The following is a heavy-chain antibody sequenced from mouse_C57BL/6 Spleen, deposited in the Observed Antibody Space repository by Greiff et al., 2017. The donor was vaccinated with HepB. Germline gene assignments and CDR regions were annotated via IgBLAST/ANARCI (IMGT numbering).Heavy chain of an antibody. D-gene: IGHD1-1*01. V-gene: IGHV1-22*01. Sequence: EVKLMESGPELVKPGASVKMSCKASGYTFTDYNMHWVKQSHGKSLEWIGYINPNNGGTSYNQKFKGKATLTVNKSSSTAYMELRSLTSEDSAVYYCARTTVAFDYWGQCTTLTVSS. CDR2: INPNNGGT. CDR1: GYTFTDYN. J-gene: IGHJ2*01. CDR3: ARTTVAFDY.